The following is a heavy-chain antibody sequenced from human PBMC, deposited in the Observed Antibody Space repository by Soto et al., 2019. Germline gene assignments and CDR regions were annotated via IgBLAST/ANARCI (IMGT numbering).Heavy chain of an antibody. D-gene: IGHD3-10*01. V-gene: IGHV3-30-3*01. CDR1: GFSFSKYA. CDR3: AAHGSGTSFYFDY. J-gene: IGHJ4*02. CDR2: ITYDGSDK. Sequence: QVQLVESGGGVVQPGRSLRLSCAASGFSFSKYAMHCVRQAPAKGLEWVAVITYDGSDKFYADSVKGRFTISRDNSKDTLYLQMNSLRPEDTAVYYCAAHGSGTSFYFDYWGQGTLVTVSS.